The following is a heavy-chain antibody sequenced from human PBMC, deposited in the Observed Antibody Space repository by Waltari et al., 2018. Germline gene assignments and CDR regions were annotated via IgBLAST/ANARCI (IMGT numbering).Heavy chain of an antibody. D-gene: IGHD2-2*01. V-gene: IGHV1-69*04. Sequence: QVQLVQSGAEVKKPGSSVKVSCKASGGTFSSYAISWVRQAPGQGLEWMGGIIQILGKANNAQKFQGRVTSTADKSTSTAYMELRSLRSEDTAVYYCARDRGRCSSTSCYYYYYYYYMDVWRKGTTVTVSS. CDR3: ARDRGRCSSTSCYYYYYYYYMDV. CDR2: IIQILGKA. CDR1: GGTFSSYA. J-gene: IGHJ6*03.